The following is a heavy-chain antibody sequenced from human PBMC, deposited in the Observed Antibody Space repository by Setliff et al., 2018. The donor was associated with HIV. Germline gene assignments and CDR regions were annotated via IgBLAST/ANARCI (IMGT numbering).Heavy chain of an antibody. CDR1: GFTFNNYW. J-gene: IGHJ6*03. Sequence: GGSLRLSCESSGFTFNNYWMSWVRQAPGKRPEWVANIKGDGSETYYVDSVKGRFTISRDNAKNTVYLQMNSLRAEDTAVYYCAKGGRDYNWWDLSYYYYYYMDVWGKGTTVTVSS. D-gene: IGHD4-4*01. CDR2: IKGDGSET. V-gene: IGHV3-7*03. CDR3: AKGGRDYNWWDLSYYYYYYMDV.